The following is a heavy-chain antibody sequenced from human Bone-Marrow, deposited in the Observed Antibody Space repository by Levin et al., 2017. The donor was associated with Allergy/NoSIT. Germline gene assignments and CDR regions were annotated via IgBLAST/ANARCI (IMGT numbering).Heavy chain of an antibody. CDR2: IRDKANSYTT. D-gene: IGHD2-15*01. J-gene: IGHJ4*02. CDR3: ANGHCSGGGGYIGDN. Sequence: LSLTCAASGFTFSEHYMDWVRQTPGKGLEWVGRIRDKANSYTTEYAASGKGRSTMSRDDSKRSLSLQVNSLKTEDVAVYYCANGHCSGGGGYIGDNWGQGTLVTVSS. CDR1: GFTFSEHY. V-gene: IGHV3-72*01.